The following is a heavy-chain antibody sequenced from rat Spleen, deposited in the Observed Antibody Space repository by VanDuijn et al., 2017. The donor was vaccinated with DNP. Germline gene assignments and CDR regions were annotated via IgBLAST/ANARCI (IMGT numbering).Heavy chain of an antibody. Sequence: EVQLVESGGDLVQPGKSMELSCAASGFTFSNYGMAWVRQAPKKGLEWVATINYDGTRTYYRDSVKGRFTISRDNAKSILYLQMDSLRSEDTATYYCTTDFERGYWGQGVMVTVSS. J-gene: IGHJ2*01. CDR3: TTDFERGY. CDR1: GFTFSNYG. D-gene: IGHD1-11*01. V-gene: IGHV5-20*01. CDR2: INYDGTRT.